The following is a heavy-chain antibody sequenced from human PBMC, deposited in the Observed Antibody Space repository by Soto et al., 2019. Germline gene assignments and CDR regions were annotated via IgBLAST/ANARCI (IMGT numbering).Heavy chain of an antibody. Sequence: EVQLVESGGGLVQPGRSLRLSCAASGFAFGDYAMHWVRQVPGKGLEWVSGMSWNSGSIGYADSVKGRFTISRDNARNSLYLQMNSLRAEDTALYYCVKFVGYNYGRSCDVHLDVWGQGTTVTVSS. CDR3: VKFVGYNYGRSCDVHLDV. V-gene: IGHV3-9*01. CDR2: MSWNSGSI. CDR1: GFAFGDYA. J-gene: IGHJ6*02. D-gene: IGHD5-18*01.